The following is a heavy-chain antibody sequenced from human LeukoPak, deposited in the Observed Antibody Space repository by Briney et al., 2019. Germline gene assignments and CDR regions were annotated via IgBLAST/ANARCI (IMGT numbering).Heavy chain of an antibody. CDR2: IYYSGST. V-gene: IGHV4-59*01. CDR3: ARGHYGDAFDI. Sequence: PSETLSLTCTVSGGSISSYYWSWIRQPPGKGLEWIGYIYYSGSTNYNPSLKSRVTISVDTSKNQFSLKLSSVTAADTAVYYCARGHYGDAFDIWGQGTMVTVSS. J-gene: IGHJ3*02. D-gene: IGHD3-10*01. CDR1: GGSISSYY.